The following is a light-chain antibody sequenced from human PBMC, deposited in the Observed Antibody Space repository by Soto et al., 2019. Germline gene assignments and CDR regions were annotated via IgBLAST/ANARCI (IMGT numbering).Light chain of an antibody. CDR2: DVS. CDR3: SSYTNSGTYV. V-gene: IGLV2-14*03. J-gene: IGLJ1*01. Sequence: QSALTQPASVSGSPGQSITISCTGSSSDVGGYNYVSWYRHLPGKAPELMIFDVSNRPSGLSDRFSGSKSGNTASLTISGLQVDEGVVYYCSSYTNSGTYVFGTGTKVTVL. CDR1: SSDVGGYNY.